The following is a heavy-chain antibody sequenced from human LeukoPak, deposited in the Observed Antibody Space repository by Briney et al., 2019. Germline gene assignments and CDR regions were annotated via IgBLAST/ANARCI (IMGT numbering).Heavy chain of an antibody. Sequence: GSSVKVSCKASGGTSSSYAISWVRQAPGQGLEWMGRIIPIFGTANYAQKFQGRVTITTDESTSTAYMELSSLRSEDTAVYYCARAEVFWSGPFDYWGQGTLVTVSS. CDR3: ARAEVFWSGPFDY. J-gene: IGHJ4*02. CDR2: IIPIFGTA. V-gene: IGHV1-69*05. D-gene: IGHD3-3*01. CDR1: GGTSSSYA.